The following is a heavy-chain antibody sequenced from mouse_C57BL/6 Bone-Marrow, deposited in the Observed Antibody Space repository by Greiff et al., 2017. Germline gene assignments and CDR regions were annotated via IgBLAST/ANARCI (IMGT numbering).Heavy chain of an antibody. CDR2: IHPNSGST. CDR3: ARSLWVTTTFAY. D-gene: IGHD2-1*01. V-gene: IGHV1-64*01. CDR1: GYTFTSYW. Sequence: QVQLKQSGAELVKPGASVKLSCKASGYTFTSYWMHWVKQRPGQGLEWIGMIHPNSGSTNYNEKFKSKATLTVDKSSSTAYMQLSSLTSEDSAVYYCARSLWVTTTFAYWGQGTLVTVSA. J-gene: IGHJ3*01.